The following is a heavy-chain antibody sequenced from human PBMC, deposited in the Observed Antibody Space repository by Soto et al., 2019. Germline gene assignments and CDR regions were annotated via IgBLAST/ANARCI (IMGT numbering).Heavy chain of an antibody. CDR3: ARDSKGYDFWSGYPGNYGMDV. CDR2: INAGNGNT. CDR1: GYTFTGYA. J-gene: IGHJ6*02. Sequence: VASVKVSCKASGYTFTGYAMHWVRQAPGQRLEWMGWINAGNGNTKYSQKFQGRVTITRDTSASTAYMELSSLRSEDTAVYYCARDSKGYDFWSGYPGNYGMDVWGQGTTVTVSS. V-gene: IGHV1-3*01. D-gene: IGHD3-3*01.